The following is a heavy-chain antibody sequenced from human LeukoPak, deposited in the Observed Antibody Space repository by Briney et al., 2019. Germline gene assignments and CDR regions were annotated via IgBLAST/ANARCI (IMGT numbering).Heavy chain of an antibody. Sequence: GGSLRLSCAASGFTFSAYWMSWVRQAPGKGLEWLANIKQDGSDKQYVDSVKGRFAISRDNAKTSVYLQMNSLRAEDTAVYYCARAADTVATAPDYWGQGTLVTVSS. J-gene: IGHJ4*02. CDR3: ARAADTVATAPDY. CDR1: GFTFSAYW. CDR2: IKQDGSDK. D-gene: IGHD5-12*01. V-gene: IGHV3-7*01.